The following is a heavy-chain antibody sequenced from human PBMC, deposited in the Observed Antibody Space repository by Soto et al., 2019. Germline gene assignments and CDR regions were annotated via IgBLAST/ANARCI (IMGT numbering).Heavy chain of an antibody. CDR2: INPNNGNT. J-gene: IGHJ4*02. D-gene: IGHD3-10*01. V-gene: IGHV1-8*01. CDR3: SLVLYGSGSWD. Sequence: QVQLVQSGAEVKKPGASVKVSCKASGYTFTSYDINWVRQATGQGLEWMGWINPNNGNTGYAQKFQGRVTMTRTTYISTAYMELSRMRSEDTAVYYCSLVLYGSGSWDWGQGTLVTVFS. CDR1: GYTFTSYD.